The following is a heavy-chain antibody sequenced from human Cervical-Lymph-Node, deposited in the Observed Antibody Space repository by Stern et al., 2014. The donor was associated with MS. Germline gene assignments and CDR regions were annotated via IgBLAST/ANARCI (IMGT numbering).Heavy chain of an antibody. V-gene: IGHV1-18*01. CDR3: ARERGYYESSGYYAMKDGY. Sequence: VQLVQSGAEVKKPGASVKVSCKTSGYTFSSYGMSWVRQAPGQGLEYMGWISGYNGHTNYAPRVQGRLAMTTGTSTSTVYMELRSLTSDDTATYYCARERGYYESSGYYAMKDGYWGQGTPVTVSS. CDR2: ISGYNGHT. CDR1: GYTFSSYG. D-gene: IGHD3-22*01. J-gene: IGHJ4*02.